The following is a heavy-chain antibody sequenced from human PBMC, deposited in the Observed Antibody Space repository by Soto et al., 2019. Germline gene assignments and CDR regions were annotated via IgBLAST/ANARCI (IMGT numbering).Heavy chain of an antibody. CDR1: GGSFSGYY. Sequence: SETLSLTCAVYGGSFSGYYLSWIRQPPGKGLEWIGEINHSGSTNYNPSLKSRVTISVDTSKNQFSLKLSSVTAADTAVYYCARVFSSSSFSYYYGMDVWGQGTTVTVSS. J-gene: IGHJ6*02. D-gene: IGHD6-6*01. CDR2: INHSGST. CDR3: ARVFSSSSFSYYYGMDV. V-gene: IGHV4-34*01.